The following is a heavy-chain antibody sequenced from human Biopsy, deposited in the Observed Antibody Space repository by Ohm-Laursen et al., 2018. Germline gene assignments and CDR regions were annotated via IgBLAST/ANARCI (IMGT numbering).Heavy chain of an antibody. Sequence: SLRLSCAASGFTFSSYGMQWVRQAPGKGLEWVAVISHDGSVKHYADSVKGRFTISRDNVKNTLFLQMNSLRAEDTAVYYCAKEETAYSSTSLDYWGQGTLVTVSS. CDR3: AKEETAYSSTSLDY. D-gene: IGHD6-13*01. J-gene: IGHJ4*02. V-gene: IGHV3-30*18. CDR1: GFTFSSYG. CDR2: ISHDGSVK.